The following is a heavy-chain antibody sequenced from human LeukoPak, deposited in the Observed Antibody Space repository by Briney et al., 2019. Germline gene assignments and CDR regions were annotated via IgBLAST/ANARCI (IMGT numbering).Heavy chain of an antibody. J-gene: IGHJ4*02. Sequence: GGSLRLSCAASGFTFDDYAMHWVRQAPGKGLEWVSGISWNSGSIGYADSVKGRFTISRDNAKNSLYLQMSSLRAEDTALYYCAKDSRYYDSSGFDYWGQGTLVTVSS. CDR3: AKDSRYYDSSGFDY. V-gene: IGHV3-9*01. CDR2: ISWNSGSI. CDR1: GFTFDDYA. D-gene: IGHD3-22*01.